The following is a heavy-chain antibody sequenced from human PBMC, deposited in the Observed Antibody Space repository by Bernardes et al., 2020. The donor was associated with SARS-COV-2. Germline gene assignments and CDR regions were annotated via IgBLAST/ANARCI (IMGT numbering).Heavy chain of an antibody. Sequence: GGSLRLSCAASGFSFSSYAMSWVRQAPGKGLEWVSGISGSGGSTYYADSVKGRFTISRDNSKNTLYLQMNSLRAEDTAVYYCASDYVWGSYPYRDYYGMDVWGQETTVTVSS. CDR2: ISGSGGST. V-gene: IGHV3-23*01. J-gene: IGHJ6*02. CDR3: ASDYVWGSYPYRDYYGMDV. D-gene: IGHD3-16*01. CDR1: GFSFSSYA.